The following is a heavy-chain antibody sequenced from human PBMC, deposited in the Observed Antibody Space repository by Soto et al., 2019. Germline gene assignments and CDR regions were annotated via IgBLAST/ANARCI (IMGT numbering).Heavy chain of an antibody. Sequence: ESGGTLVQPGGSLRLSCVASGFTFSTHTMNWVRQAPGKGLEWVSRLTADSDDTSYADSIKGRFTISRYNSKNTLYLQMNSLRADDTAIYYCAKGLDRASLDFWGQGALVTVSS. J-gene: IGHJ4*02. CDR2: LTADSDDT. V-gene: IGHV3-23*01. CDR3: AKGLDRASLDF. CDR1: GFTFSTHT. D-gene: IGHD1-1*01.